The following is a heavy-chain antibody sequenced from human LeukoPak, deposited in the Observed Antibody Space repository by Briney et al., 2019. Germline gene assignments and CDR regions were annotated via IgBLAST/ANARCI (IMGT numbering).Heavy chain of an antibody. V-gene: IGHV4-61*02. CDR1: GGSISSGNYY. CDR2: IYTSGST. D-gene: IGHD3-10*01. J-gene: IGHJ4*02. Sequence: SETLPLTCTVSGGSISSGNYYWSWIRQPAGKGLEWVGRIYTSGSTNYNPSLKSRVTISVDTSKNQFSLKLDSVTAADTAVYYCARGGTYYYGSGTFFDYWGQGTLVTVSS. CDR3: ARGGTYYYGSGTFFDY.